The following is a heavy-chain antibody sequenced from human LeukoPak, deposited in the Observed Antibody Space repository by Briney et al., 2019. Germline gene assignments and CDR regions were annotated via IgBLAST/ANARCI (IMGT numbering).Heavy chain of an antibody. Sequence: PGGSLRLSCAASGFTFSGYDMNWIRQSPGKGLECIGYIHYTGSTNYNPSLKSRVTISVETSKNQFSLKLKSVTAADTAVYYCARGGYYGSGNDFRFDPWGQGTLVTVSS. CDR2: IHYTGST. CDR1: GFTFSGYD. J-gene: IGHJ5*02. CDR3: ARGGYYGSGNDFRFDP. D-gene: IGHD3-10*01. V-gene: IGHV4-59*01.